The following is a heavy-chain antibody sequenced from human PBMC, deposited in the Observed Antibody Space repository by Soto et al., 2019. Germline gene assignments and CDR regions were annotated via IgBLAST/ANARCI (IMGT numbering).Heavy chain of an antibody. D-gene: IGHD6-13*01. CDR3: AKEVAAAGRGAGYYYGMDV. CDR2: ISYDGSNK. V-gene: IGHV3-30*18. Sequence: QVQLVESGGGVVQPGRSLRLSCAASGFTFSSYGMHWVRQAPGKGLEWVAVISYDGSNKYYADSVKGRFTISRDNSKNTLYLQMNSLRAEDTAVYYCAKEVAAAGRGAGYYYGMDVWGQGTTVTVSS. CDR1: GFTFSSYG. J-gene: IGHJ6*02.